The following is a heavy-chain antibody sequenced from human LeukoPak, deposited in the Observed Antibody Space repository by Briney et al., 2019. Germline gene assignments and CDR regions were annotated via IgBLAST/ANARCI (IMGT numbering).Heavy chain of an antibody. CDR1: GASIRSSTFY. CDR3: ARNRTTTGVIERVDVFDV. J-gene: IGHJ3*01. D-gene: IGHD2-8*02. CDR2: IYYNGGT. V-gene: IGHV4-39*01. Sequence: PSETLSLTCTVSGASIRSSTFYWGWIRQPPGKGLEWIGSIYYNGGTYYNRSLKSRVTISVDTSKNQFSLKLSSLTAADTAVYYCARNRTTTGVIERVDVFDVWGQGTIVTVSS.